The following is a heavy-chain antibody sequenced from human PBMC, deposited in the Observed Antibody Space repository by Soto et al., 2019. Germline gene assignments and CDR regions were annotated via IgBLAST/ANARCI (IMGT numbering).Heavy chain of an antibody. J-gene: IGHJ6*02. CDR3: ARGGELSPRLYYYYGMDV. D-gene: IGHD3-10*01. V-gene: IGHV1-69*02. CDR2: IIPILGIA. CDR1: GGTFSSYT. Sequence: SVKVSCKASGGTFSSYTISWVRQAPGQGLEWMGRIIPILGIANYAQKFQGRVTITADKSTSTAYMELSSLRSEDTAVYYCARGGELSPRLYYYYGMDVWGQGTTVTVSS.